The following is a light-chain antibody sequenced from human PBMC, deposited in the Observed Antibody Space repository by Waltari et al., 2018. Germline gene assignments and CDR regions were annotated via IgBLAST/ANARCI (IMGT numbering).Light chain of an antibody. CDR2: AAS. Sequence: DIQMTQSPSSLSASVGDRVTITCRASQSISSYLNWYQQKPGKAPKLLIYAASSLQSGVPSRFSGSGSGTDFTLTISSLQAEDVAVYYCQQYYTTPHTFGPGTQVDVK. CDR1: QSISSY. CDR3: QQYYTTPHT. V-gene: IGKV1-39*01. J-gene: IGKJ3*01.